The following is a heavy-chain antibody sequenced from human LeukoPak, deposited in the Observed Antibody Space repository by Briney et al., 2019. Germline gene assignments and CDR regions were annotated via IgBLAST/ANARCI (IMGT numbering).Heavy chain of an antibody. CDR3: AWGGWLHPLYF. CDR1: DYTFTGNF. D-gene: IGHD3-16*01. CDR2: INPDNGAT. V-gene: IGHV1-2*02. J-gene: IGHJ4*02. Sequence: GASVRGCYKSSDYTFTGNFLHLVRQPPGQRLEWMGWINPDNGATDYSQKFQARVTVTRDLSTSTSYMELNMLTSDDTAMYFCAWGGWLHPLYFWGQGTMVIVSS.